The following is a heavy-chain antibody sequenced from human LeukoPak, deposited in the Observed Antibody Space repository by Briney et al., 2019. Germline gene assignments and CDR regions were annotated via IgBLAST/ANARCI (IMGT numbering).Heavy chain of an antibody. CDR3: ARHLGADDH. CDR2: ISYSETA. V-gene: IGHV4-59*08. J-gene: IGHJ4*02. CDR1: GARITTYY. Sequence: SETLSLTCVVSGARITTYYWSWIRQPPGKGLEWIGYISYSETANYNPSLKSRITISADPSKNQVSLKMTSLTAADTAIYYCARHLGADDHWGQGTLVTVSS. D-gene: IGHD4/OR15-4a*01.